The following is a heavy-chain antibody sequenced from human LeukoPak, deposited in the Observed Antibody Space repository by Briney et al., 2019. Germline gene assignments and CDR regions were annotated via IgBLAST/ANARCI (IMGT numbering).Heavy chain of an antibody. CDR1: GFTFDDYA. CDR3: AKDRGGYSYGYDY. J-gene: IGHJ4*02. V-gene: IGHV3-23*01. Sequence: GGSLRLSCAASGFTFDDYAMHWVRQAPGKGLEWVSAISGSGGSTYYADSVKGRFTISRDNSKNTLYLQMNSLRAEDTAVYYCAKDRGGYSYGYDYWGQGTLVTVSS. CDR2: ISGSGGST. D-gene: IGHD5-18*01.